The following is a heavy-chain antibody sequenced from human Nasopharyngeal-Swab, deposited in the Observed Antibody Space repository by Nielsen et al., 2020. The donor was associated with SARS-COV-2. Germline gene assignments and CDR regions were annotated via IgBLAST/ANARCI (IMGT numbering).Heavy chain of an antibody. V-gene: IGHV3-74*01. CDR2: IDTDGSTT. D-gene: IGHD2-21*01. J-gene: IGHJ5*02. CDR1: GFTFSSYA. Sequence: GESLKISCAASGFTFSSYAMSWVRQAPGKGLVWVSRIDTDGSTTDHADSVKGRFTISRDNAKNTLYLQMNNLRAEDTALYYCARDVAGADLAWGQGTLVTVSS. CDR3: ARDVAGADLA.